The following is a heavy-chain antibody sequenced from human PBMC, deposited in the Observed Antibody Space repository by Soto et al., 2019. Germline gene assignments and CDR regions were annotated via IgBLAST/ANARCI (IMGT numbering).Heavy chain of an antibody. CDR1: GFTFNIYA. V-gene: IGHV3-23*01. D-gene: IGHD2-2*01. J-gene: IGHJ6*02. CDR3: AKEVVIESAGRYHYYYYGLDV. Sequence: GGSLRLSCAASGFTFNIYAMSWVGQAPGKGLEWVSVISGSGGRTYYADSGKGRFTVSRDNSKNTLYLQMNSLRAEDTAVYYCAKEVVIESAGRYHYYYYGLDVWGQGTTVTVS. CDR2: ISGSGGRT.